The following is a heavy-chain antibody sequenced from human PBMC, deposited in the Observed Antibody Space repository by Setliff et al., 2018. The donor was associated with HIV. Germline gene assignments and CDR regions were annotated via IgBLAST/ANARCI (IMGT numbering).Heavy chain of an antibody. D-gene: IGHD2-2*02. V-gene: IGHV5-10-1*01. J-gene: IGHJ4*02. Sequence: PGESLKISCKGSGYNFLNYWISWVRQVPGKGLEWMGGIDPVDSQTTYTPSFQGHVAFSVDKSISTAYLQWRSLKASDTAMYYCASGFCNTPSCYIGVLDHWGLGTLVTVSS. CDR1: GYNFLNYW. CDR3: ASGFCNTPSCYIGVLDH. CDR2: IDPVDSQT.